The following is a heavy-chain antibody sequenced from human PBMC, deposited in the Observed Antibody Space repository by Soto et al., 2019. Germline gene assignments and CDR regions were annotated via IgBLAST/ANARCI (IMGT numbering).Heavy chain of an antibody. J-gene: IGHJ4*01. CDR3: AKEIAVAGDLDY. CDR1: GFSFIRFG. Sequence: GGSLRLSCVSSGFSFIRFGIHWVRQAPGKGLEWVAVVSSDGNTQYYADSVKGRFTISRDNSKNTLYLQMDSLRPADTAVYYCAKEIAVAGDLDYWGHGTLVTVSS. D-gene: IGHD6-19*01. V-gene: IGHV3-30*18. CDR2: VSSDGNTQ.